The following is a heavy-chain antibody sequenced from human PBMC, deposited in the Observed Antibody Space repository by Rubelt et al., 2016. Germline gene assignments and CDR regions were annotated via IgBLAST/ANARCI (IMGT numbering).Heavy chain of an antibody. J-gene: IGHJ6*02. V-gene: IGHV4-59*08. Sequence: QVQLQESGPGLVKPSETLSLTCTVSGGSISSYYWSWIRQPPGKGLEWIGYIYYSGSTNYNPSLKSRVTISVDTSKNQFSLKLRSVTAADTAVYYCARGRRGSSSWLGRDYYGMDVWGQGTTVTVSS. CDR3: ARGRRGSSSWLGRDYYGMDV. D-gene: IGHD6-13*01. CDR2: IYYSGST. CDR1: GGSISSYY.